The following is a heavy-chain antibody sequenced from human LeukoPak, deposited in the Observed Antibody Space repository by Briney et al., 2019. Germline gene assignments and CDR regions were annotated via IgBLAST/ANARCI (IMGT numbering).Heavy chain of an antibody. V-gene: IGHV1-46*01. CDR1: GYTFTSNY. Sequence: ASVKVSCKAFGYTFTSNYMHWVRQAPGQGPEWMGVISPSGGSTTYAQKFKGRVTRNRDMSTSTDYLELSSLRSEDTAVYYCARDNSVRDEAWWFNPWGQGTLVTVSS. D-gene: IGHD5-24*01. CDR2: ISPSGGST. CDR3: ARDNSVRDEAWWFNP. J-gene: IGHJ5*02.